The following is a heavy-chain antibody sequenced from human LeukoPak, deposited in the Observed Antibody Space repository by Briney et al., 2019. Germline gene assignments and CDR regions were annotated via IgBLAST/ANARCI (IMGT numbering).Heavy chain of an antibody. CDR2: ISSSSSYI. Sequence: GGSLRLSCAASGFTFSSYSMNWVRQAPGKGLEWVSSISSSSSYIYYADSVKGRFTISRDNAKNSLYLQMNSLRAEDTAVYYCAKIAAAGTGTLDYWGQGTLVTVSS. J-gene: IGHJ4*02. D-gene: IGHD6-13*01. CDR3: AKIAAAGTGTLDY. V-gene: IGHV3-21*01. CDR1: GFTFSSYS.